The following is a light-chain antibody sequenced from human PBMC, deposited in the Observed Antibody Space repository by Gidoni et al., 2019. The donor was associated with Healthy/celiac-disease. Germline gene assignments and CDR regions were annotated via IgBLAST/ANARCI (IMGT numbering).Light chain of an antibody. CDR3: QQYNNWPHMYT. CDR1: QSVSSN. V-gene: IGKV3-15*01. J-gene: IGKJ2*01. Sequence: EIVMTQSPATLSVSPGERATLSCRASQSVSSNLAWYQQKPGQAPRLLIYGASTRATGIPARFSGSGSGTEFTLTISSLQSEDFAVYYCQQYNNWPHMYTFXHXTKLEIK. CDR2: GAS.